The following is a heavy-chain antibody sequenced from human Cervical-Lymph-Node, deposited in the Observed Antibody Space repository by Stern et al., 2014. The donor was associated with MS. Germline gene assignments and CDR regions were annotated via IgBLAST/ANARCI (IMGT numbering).Heavy chain of an antibody. V-gene: IGHV3-48*01. D-gene: IGHD1-1*01. CDR2: ISTISTI. CDR1: GFPLSIYS. CDR3: ARDDWVERLDS. J-gene: IGHJ5*01. Sequence: EDQLVESGGGLVQPGGSLRLSCAASGFPLSIYSMNWVRQAPGKGLGWVSYISTISTIYYADSVKGRFTISRDNAKNSLYLQMNSLRAEDTVVYFCARDDWVERLDSWGQGTLVTVSS.